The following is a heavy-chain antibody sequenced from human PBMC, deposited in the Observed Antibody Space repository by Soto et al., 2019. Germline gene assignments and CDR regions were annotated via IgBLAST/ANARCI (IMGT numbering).Heavy chain of an antibody. CDR3: ASPRKGNYDFLSGYYALYY. D-gene: IGHD3-3*01. J-gene: IGHJ4*02. V-gene: IGHV4-39*01. CDR2: FYYTGGT. CDR1: GASISSSRSY. Sequence: QLQLHQSGPGLVKPSENLSLTCTVSGASISSSRSYWGWVRQPQGKGLEWIVSFYYTGGTYSTYYNPALKSRLTISVDTSKSQCSLNLRSVTAADTAVYYCASPRKGNYDFLSGYYALYYWGQGTLVTGSS.